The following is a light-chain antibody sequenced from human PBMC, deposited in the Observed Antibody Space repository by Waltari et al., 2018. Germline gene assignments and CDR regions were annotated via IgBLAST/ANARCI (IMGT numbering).Light chain of an antibody. J-gene: IGLJ1*01. V-gene: IGLV2-23*02. CDR2: EVN. CDR3: SSYASLGIYV. Sequence: QSALTQPASVSGSPGQSITISCTGTSNDVGYYNFVSWYQQYPGKAPKLMVYEVNKRTSGVSDRFSGSKSGNTASLTISGLQSEDEADYYCSSYASLGIYVFGTGTKVTVL. CDR1: SNDVGYYNF.